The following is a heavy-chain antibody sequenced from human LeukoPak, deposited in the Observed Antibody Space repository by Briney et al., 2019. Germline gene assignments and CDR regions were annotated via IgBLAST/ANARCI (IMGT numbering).Heavy chain of an antibody. Sequence: GESLKISCKGPGYSFTSYWISWVRQMPGKGLEWMGRIDPSDSYTNYSPSFQGQVTISADRSISTAYLQWSSLKASDTAMYYCARQTGGQYEDYWGQGTLVTVSS. D-gene: IGHD2-8*01. CDR2: IDPSDSYT. J-gene: IGHJ4*02. CDR3: ARQTGGQYEDY. CDR1: GYSFTSYW. V-gene: IGHV5-10-1*04.